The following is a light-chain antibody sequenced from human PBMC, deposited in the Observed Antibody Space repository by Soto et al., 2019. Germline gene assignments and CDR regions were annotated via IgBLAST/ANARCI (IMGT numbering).Light chain of an antibody. Sequence: VMTQSPATLSVSPGERTTLSCRASRSVTTSLAWYQQKPGQAPRLLIYGASTRATGIPARFSGSGSGTEFTLTISSLQSEDFAVYYCQQYDKWPPWTFGQGTKVDI. V-gene: IGKV3-15*01. CDR3: QQYDKWPPWT. CDR2: GAS. J-gene: IGKJ1*01. CDR1: RSVTTS.